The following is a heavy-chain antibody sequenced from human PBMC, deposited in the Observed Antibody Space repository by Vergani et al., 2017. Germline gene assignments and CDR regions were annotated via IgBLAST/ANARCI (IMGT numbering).Heavy chain of an antibody. CDR3: AKDSSGVLAVAGAFLTKGFDY. D-gene: IGHD6-19*01. CDR1: GFTFSSYA. Sequence: EVQLLEYGGGLVQHGGSLRLSCAASGFTFSSYAMSWVRQAPGKGLEWVSAISGSGGSTYYADSVKGRFTISRDNSKNTLYLQMNSLRAEDTAVYYCAKDSSGVLAVAGAFLTKGFDYWGQGTLVTVSS. J-gene: IGHJ4*02. V-gene: IGHV3-23*01. CDR2: ISGSGGST.